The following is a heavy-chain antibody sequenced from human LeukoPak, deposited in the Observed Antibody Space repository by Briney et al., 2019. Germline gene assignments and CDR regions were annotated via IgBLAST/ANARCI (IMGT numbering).Heavy chain of an antibody. CDR1: GRSISSYY. D-gene: IGHD1-26*01. Sequence: SDTLSLTCTLPGRSISSYYWRWLRQPAGKGLQWLGRIYTRGSTNYNPSLKSRVTMSVDTSKNQFSLKLSSVTAADTAVYYCARARYAGVGATNFYYWGQGTLVTVSS. CDR3: ARARYAGVGATNFYY. J-gene: IGHJ4*02. V-gene: IGHV4-4*07. CDR2: IYTRGST.